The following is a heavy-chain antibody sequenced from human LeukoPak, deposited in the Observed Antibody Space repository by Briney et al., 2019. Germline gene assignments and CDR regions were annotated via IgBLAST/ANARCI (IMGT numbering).Heavy chain of an antibody. CDR2: IWYDGSNK. V-gene: IGHV3-33*01. CDR1: GFTFSSYG. CDR3: ARDGGYCSSTSRYYAWGWYFDL. J-gene: IGHJ2*01. D-gene: IGHD2-2*01. Sequence: PGGSLRLSCAASGFTFSSYGMHWVRQAPGKGLEWVAVIWYDGSNKYYADSVKGRFTISRDNSKNTLYLQMNSLRAEDTAVYYCARDGGYCSSTSRYYAWGWYFDLWGRGTLVTVSS.